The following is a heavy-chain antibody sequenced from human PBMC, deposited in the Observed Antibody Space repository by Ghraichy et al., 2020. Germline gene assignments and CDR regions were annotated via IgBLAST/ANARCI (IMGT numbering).Heavy chain of an antibody. V-gene: IGHV1-46*01. D-gene: IGHD5-12*01. CDR1: GYTFTSYY. J-gene: IGHJ3*02. CDR2: INPSGGST. Sequence: ASVKVSCKASGYTFTSYYMHWVRQAPGQGLEWMGIINPSGGSTSYAQKFQGRVTMTRDTSTSTVYMELSSLRSEDTAVYYCARTLVCLYSGYDSPPCDAFDIWGQGTMVTVSS. CDR3: ARTLVCLYSGYDSPPCDAFDI.